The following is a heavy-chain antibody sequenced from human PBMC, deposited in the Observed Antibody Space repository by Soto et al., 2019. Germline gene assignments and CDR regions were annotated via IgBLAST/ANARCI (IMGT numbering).Heavy chain of an antibody. Sequence: QVQLVQSGAEVKKPGASVKVSCKASGYTFTSYDINWVRQATGQGLEYLGWMNPNSGNTAYVQKFQGRVTMTWDTSITPAYMELSSLQSEDTAVYFCARGIKYGAYSRWFDPWGQGTLVTVSS. D-gene: IGHD4-17*01. CDR2: MNPNSGNT. CDR3: ARGIKYGAYSRWFDP. V-gene: IGHV1-8*01. J-gene: IGHJ5*02. CDR1: GYTFTSYD.